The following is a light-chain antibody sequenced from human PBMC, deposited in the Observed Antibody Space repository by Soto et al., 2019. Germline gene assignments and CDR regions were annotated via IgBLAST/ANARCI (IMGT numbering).Light chain of an antibody. CDR1: HYISSW. J-gene: IGKJ1*01. V-gene: IGKV1-5*03. CDR2: KAS. CDR3: QQYNSYPWT. Sequence: DIQMTQSPYSLSASVGDRVTIACRASHYISSWLAWYQQKPGKVPKLLIYKASSLESGVPSRFSGSGSGTEFTLTISSLQPDDSATFYCQQYNSYPWTFGQGTKVDIK.